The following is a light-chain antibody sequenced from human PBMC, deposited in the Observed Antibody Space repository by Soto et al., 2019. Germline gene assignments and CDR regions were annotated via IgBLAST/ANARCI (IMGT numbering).Light chain of an antibody. CDR2: KAS. Sequence: DLQMTQSPSTLSAFVGDRVTITCRASQSISTWLAWFQQKPGKAPRLLIYKASDFETGVPSRFSGSGSETEFTLTISSLQPDDFATYYCQQYDTYPWTFGQGTKVEIK. CDR3: QQYDTYPWT. V-gene: IGKV1-5*03. CDR1: QSISTW. J-gene: IGKJ1*01.